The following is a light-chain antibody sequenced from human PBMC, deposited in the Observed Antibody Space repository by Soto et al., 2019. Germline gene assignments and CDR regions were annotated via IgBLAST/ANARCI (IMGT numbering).Light chain of an antibody. Sequence: IVLTQSTSILSLSPGERATPSCMASQSVSNNYLAWYQQKPGQAPRLLIYGASNRATGIPDRFSGSGSGTDFTLTISRLEPEDFAVYYCQQYGRSGTFGQRSKVDVK. J-gene: IGKJ1*01. CDR2: GAS. V-gene: IGKV3-20*01. CDR3: QQYGRSGT. CDR1: QSVSNNY.